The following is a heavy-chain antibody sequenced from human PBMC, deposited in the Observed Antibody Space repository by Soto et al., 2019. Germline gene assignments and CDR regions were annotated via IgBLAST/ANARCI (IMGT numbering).Heavy chain of an antibody. D-gene: IGHD4-4*01. CDR1: GFTFSSYS. V-gene: IGHV3-48*01. CDR3: AREGPHSKAYYYYYMDV. CDR2: ISSSSSTI. Sequence: GESLKISCAASGFTFSSYSMNWVRQAPGKGLEWVSYISSSSSTIYYADSVKGRFTISRDNAKNSLYLQMNSLRAEDTAVYYCAREGPHSKAYYYYYMDVWGKGTTVTVSS. J-gene: IGHJ6*03.